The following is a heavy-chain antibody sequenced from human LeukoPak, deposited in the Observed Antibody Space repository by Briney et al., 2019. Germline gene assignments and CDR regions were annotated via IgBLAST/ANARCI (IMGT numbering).Heavy chain of an antibody. CDR1: GGSISSSSYY. CDR3: ARPVTEGAFDI. Sequence: SETLSLTCTVSGGSISSSSYYWGWIRQPPGQGLEWIGGIYYSGSTYYNPSLKSRVTISVDTSKNQFSLKLSSVTAADTAVYYCARPVTEGAFDIWGQGTMVTVSS. CDR2: IYYSGST. V-gene: IGHV4-39*07. J-gene: IGHJ3*02. D-gene: IGHD5-18*01.